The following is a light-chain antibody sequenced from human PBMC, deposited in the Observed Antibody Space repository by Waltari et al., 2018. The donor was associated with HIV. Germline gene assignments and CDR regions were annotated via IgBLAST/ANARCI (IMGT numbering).Light chain of an antibody. V-gene: IGKV4-1*01. CDR2: WAS. CDR3: QQYYSTPFT. J-gene: IGKJ4*01. Sequence: DIVMTQYPDSLVVSLGERATINCKSSQSVLYSSNNKNYLAWYQQKPGQPPKLLIYWASTRESGVPDRFSGSGSGTDFTLTISSLQAEDVAVYYCQQYYSTPFTFGGGTKVEIK. CDR1: QSVLYSSNNKNY.